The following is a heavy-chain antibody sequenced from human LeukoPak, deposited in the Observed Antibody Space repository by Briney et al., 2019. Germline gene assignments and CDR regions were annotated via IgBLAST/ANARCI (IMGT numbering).Heavy chain of an antibody. CDR1: GFTFSSYG. D-gene: IGHD2-15*01. J-gene: IGHJ4*02. CDR3: ATSARTYIGSSLDY. Sequence: PGGSLRLSCAASGFTFSSYGMHWVRQAPGKGLERVAVISYDGSNKYYADSVKGRFTISRDNAKNTLYLQMNSLRAEDTALYYCATSARTYIGSSLDYWGQGTLVTVSS. V-gene: IGHV3-30*03. CDR2: ISYDGSNK.